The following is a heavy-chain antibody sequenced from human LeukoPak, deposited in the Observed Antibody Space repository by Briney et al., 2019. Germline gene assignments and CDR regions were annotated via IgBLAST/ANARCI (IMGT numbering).Heavy chain of an antibody. CDR2: ISTMNTYI. Sequence: PGGSLRLSCAASGFTFNSYIINWVRQAPGKGLEWVSSISTMNTYIYYADSVKGRFTISRDNAKSSLYLQMNSLRAEDTALYYCARALPPLNYDISTGYLGEVAAFDTWGQGTMVTVSS. D-gene: IGHD3-9*01. J-gene: IGHJ3*02. CDR3: ARALPPLNYDISTGYLGEVAAFDT. V-gene: IGHV3-21*06. CDR1: GFTFNSYI.